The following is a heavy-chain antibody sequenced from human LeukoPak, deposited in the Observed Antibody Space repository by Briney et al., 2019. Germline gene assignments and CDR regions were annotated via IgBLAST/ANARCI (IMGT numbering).Heavy chain of an antibody. D-gene: IGHD6-13*01. Sequence: SETLSLTCTVSGGSISSYYWSWIRQPPGKGLEWIGYIYYSGSTNYNPSLKSRVTISVDTSKNQFSLKLSSVTAADTAVYYCAREGAAAGIDYWGQGTLVTVSS. CDR2: IYYSGST. CDR3: AREGAAAGIDY. V-gene: IGHV4-59*01. CDR1: GGSISSYY. J-gene: IGHJ4*02.